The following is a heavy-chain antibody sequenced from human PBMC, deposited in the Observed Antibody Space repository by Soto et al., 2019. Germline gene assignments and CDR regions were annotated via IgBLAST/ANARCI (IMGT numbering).Heavy chain of an antibody. Sequence: ASVKVSCKASGYTFTGYYMHWVRQAPGQGLEWMGWINPNSGGTNYAQKFQGWVTMTRDTSISTAYMELSRLRSDDTAVYYCARGGPRYYDFWSGHFSPPNVWGKGTTVTVSS. CDR1: GYTFTGYY. D-gene: IGHD3-3*01. CDR2: INPNSGGT. J-gene: IGHJ6*04. CDR3: ARGGPRYYDFWSGHFSPPNV. V-gene: IGHV1-2*04.